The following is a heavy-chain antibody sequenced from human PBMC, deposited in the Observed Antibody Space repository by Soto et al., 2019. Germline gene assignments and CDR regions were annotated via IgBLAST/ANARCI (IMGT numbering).Heavy chain of an antibody. V-gene: IGHV3-30-3*01. J-gene: IGHJ4*02. Sequence: QVQLVESGGGVFQPGRSLRLSCAASGFTFTNYAMHWVRQAPGKGLEWVAFTSYDGTDKNHADSVKGRFTISRDNSTNTLYVQMSRLRAEGTSVYYCAREGIVGATSGYYFDYWGQGTLVTVSS. CDR2: TSYDGTDK. CDR1: GFTFTNYA. CDR3: AREGIVGATSGYYFDY. D-gene: IGHD1-26*01.